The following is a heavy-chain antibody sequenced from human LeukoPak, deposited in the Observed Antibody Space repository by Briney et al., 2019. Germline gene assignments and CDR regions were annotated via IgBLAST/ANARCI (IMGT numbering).Heavy chain of an antibody. D-gene: IGHD3-22*01. V-gene: IGHV3-23*01. CDR1: GFTFSSYA. J-gene: IGHJ4*02. Sequence: GGSLRLSCAASGFTFSSYAMSWVRQAPGKGLEWVSAISGSGGSTYYADSVKGRFTISRDNSKNTLYLQTNSLRAEDTAVYYCAKGTYYYDSSGYPFDYWGQGTLVTVSS. CDR2: ISGSGGST. CDR3: AKGTYYYDSSGYPFDY.